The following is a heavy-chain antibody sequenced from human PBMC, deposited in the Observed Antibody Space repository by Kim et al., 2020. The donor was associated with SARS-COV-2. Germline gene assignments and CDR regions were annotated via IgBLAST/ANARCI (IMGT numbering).Heavy chain of an antibody. J-gene: IGHJ6*02. Sequence: GGSLRLSCAASGFTFGDYAMHWVRQAPGKGLEWVSGISWNSGSIGYADSVKGRFTISRDNAKNSLYLQMNSLRAEDTALYYCAKDIGPYCSGGSCPPGTGDYYYYYGMDVWGQGTTVTVSS. CDR2: ISWNSGSI. D-gene: IGHD2-15*01. CDR3: AKDIGPYCSGGSCPPGTGDYYYYYGMDV. V-gene: IGHV3-9*01. CDR1: GFTFGDYA.